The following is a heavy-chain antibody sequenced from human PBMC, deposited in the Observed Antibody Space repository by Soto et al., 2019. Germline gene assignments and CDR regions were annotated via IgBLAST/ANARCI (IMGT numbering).Heavy chain of an antibody. CDR2: INAGNGNT. V-gene: IGHV1-3*01. J-gene: IGHJ4*02. Sequence: ASVKVSCKASGYTFTSYAMHWVRQAPGQRLEWMGWINAGNGNTKYSQKFQGRVTITRDTSASTAYMELSSLRSEDTAVYYCARVDPSVAAAGNDYYFVYWGQGTLVNVSS. CDR1: GYTFTSYA. CDR3: ARVDPSVAAAGNDYYFVY. D-gene: IGHD6-13*01.